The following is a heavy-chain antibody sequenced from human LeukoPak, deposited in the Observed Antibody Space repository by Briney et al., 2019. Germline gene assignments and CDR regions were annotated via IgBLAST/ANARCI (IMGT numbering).Heavy chain of an antibody. Sequence: ASVKVSCKASGYTFTGYYMHWVRQAPGQGLEWMGWINPNSGGTNYAQKFQGWVTMTRDTSISTAYMELSRLRSDDTAVYYCARGSSGWYSWFDPWGQGTLVTVSS. D-gene: IGHD6-19*01. CDR3: ARGSSGWYSWFDP. CDR2: INPNSGGT. CDR1: GYTFTGYY. V-gene: IGHV1-2*04. J-gene: IGHJ5*02.